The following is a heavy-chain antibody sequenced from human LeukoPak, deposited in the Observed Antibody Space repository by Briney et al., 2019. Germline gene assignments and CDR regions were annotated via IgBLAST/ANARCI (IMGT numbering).Heavy chain of an antibody. CDR1: GFTFSSYG. D-gene: IGHD6-6*01. CDR3: AKESLSSSGTFDY. Sequence: GGSLRLSCAASGFTFSSYGMHWVRQAPGKGLEWVAVIWYGGSNKYYADSVKGRFTISRDNSKNTLYLQMNSLRAEDTAVYYCAKESLSSSGTFDYWGQGTLVTVSS. J-gene: IGHJ4*02. CDR2: IWYGGSNK. V-gene: IGHV3-30*02.